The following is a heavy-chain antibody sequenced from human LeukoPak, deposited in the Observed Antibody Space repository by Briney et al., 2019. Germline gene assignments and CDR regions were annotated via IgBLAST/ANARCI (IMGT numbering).Heavy chain of an antibody. CDR2: IIPILGIA. J-gene: IGHJ3*02. D-gene: IGHD2-15*01. V-gene: IGHV1-69*04. Sequence: SVKVSCKASGGTFSSYAISWVRQAPGQGLEWMGRIIPILGIANYAQKFQGRVTITADKSTSTAYMELSSLRSEDTAVYYCARQGIDLLFDIWGQGTMVTVSS. CDR3: ARQGIDLLFDI. CDR1: GGTFSSYA.